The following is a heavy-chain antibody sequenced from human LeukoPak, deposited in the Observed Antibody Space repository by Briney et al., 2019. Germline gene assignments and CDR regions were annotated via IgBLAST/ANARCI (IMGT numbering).Heavy chain of an antibody. J-gene: IGHJ4*02. V-gene: IGHV1-2*02. Sequence: GASVKVSCKASGFTFSGYYIHWVRQAPGQGLEWMGYINPHSGVTSFTQKFQGRVTLSTDTSISAAYMEPSSLISDDTAMYYCVREGNEVLTKNFDHWGQGALVTVSS. CDR2: INPHSGVT. CDR1: GFTFSGYY. D-gene: IGHD4/OR15-4a*01. CDR3: VREGNEVLTKNFDH.